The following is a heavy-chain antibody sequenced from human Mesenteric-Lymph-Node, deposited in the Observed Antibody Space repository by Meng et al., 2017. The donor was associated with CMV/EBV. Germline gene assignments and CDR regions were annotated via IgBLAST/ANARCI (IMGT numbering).Heavy chain of an antibody. CDR3: AIPSGGGYCGGDCYSFDY. Sequence: FSSDYISRVRQAHGTGMELMGVIIPIFGTANYAQKFQGRVTITTNESTSTAYMELSSLRSEDTAVYYCAIPSGGGYCGGDCYSFDYWGQGTLVTVSS. CDR2: IIPIFGTA. D-gene: IGHD2-21*01. J-gene: IGHJ4*02. CDR1: FSSDY. V-gene: IGHV1-69*05.